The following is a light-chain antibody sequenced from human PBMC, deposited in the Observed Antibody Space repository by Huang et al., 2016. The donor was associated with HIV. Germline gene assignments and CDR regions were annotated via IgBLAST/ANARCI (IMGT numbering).Light chain of an antibody. V-gene: IGKV3-11*01. CDR2: ATS. CDR3: QQRISWPPSYT. CDR1: QSVSSC. Sequence: EIVLTQSPATLSLSPGDRATLSCRASQSVSSCFAWYQQKPGQAPRLLIYATSNRATGVPARFSGSGSGTDFTLTIRSLEPEDFANYYCQQRISWPPSYTFGQGTKVEI. J-gene: IGKJ2*01.